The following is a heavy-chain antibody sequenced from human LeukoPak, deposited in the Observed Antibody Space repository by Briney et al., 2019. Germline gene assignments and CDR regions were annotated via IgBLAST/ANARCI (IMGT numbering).Heavy chain of an antibody. CDR3: ASGQSGYNNWFDP. D-gene: IGHD5-24*01. V-gene: IGHV3-48*02. CDR2: ISGRSDIM. J-gene: IGHJ5*02. CDR1: GFTFSSFG. Sequence: GGSLRLSCAASGFTFSSFGMNWVRQAPGKGLQWISYISGRSDIMHYADSVKGRFTISRDNAKNSVYLQMNSLRDEDTAVYYCASGQSGYNNWFDPWGQGTLVTVSS.